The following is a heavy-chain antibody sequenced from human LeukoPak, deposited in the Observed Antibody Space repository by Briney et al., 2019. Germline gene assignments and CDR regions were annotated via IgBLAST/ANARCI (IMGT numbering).Heavy chain of an antibody. CDR3: ARHYYDSSGYYYFHFDY. D-gene: IGHD3-22*01. J-gene: IGHJ4*02. CDR2: IYYSGST. CDR1: GGSFSGYY. V-gene: IGHV4-39*01. Sequence: PSETLSLTCAVYGGSFSGYYWGWIRQPPGKGLEWIGSIYYSGSTYYNPSLKSRVTISVDTSKNQFSLKLSSVTAADTAVYYCARHYYDSSGYYYFHFDYWGQGTLVTVSS.